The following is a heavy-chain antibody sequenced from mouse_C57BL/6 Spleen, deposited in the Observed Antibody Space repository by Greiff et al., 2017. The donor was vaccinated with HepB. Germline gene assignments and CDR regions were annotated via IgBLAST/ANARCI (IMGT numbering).Heavy chain of an antibody. Sequence: QVQLQQPGAELVRPGPSVKLSCKASGYTFTSYWMHWVKQRPGQGLEWIGVIDPSDSYTNYNQKFKGKATLTVDTSSSTAYMQLSSLTSEDSAVYYCARWHYYGSPYYYAMDYWGQGTSVTVSS. V-gene: IGHV1-59*01. CDR2: IDPSDSYT. CDR1: GYTFTSYW. D-gene: IGHD1-1*01. J-gene: IGHJ4*01. CDR3: ARWHYYGSPYYYAMDY.